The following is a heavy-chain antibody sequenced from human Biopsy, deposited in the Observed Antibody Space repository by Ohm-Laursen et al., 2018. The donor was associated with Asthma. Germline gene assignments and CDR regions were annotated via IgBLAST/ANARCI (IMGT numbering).Heavy chain of an antibody. V-gene: IGHV1-69*13. Sequence: SVKVSCKASGDSFSNYAISWVRQAPGQGLEWTGGLIPVLGTPDHAQMFQGRVTLTADESSSTVYMELSSLTSDDTAVYYCARRNQWLSLSLDFWGQGTLVTVSS. CDR3: ARRNQWLSLSLDF. CDR1: GDSFSNYA. J-gene: IGHJ4*02. CDR2: LIPVLGTP. D-gene: IGHD5-12*01.